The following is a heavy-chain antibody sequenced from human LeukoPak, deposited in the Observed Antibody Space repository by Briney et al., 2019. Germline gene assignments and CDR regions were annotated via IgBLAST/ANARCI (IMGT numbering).Heavy chain of an antibody. D-gene: IGHD5-12*01. V-gene: IGHV3-33*01. Sequence: GGSLRLSCAASGFTFSSHGIHWVRQAPGKGLEWVAIIWYDGSNKYYADSVKGRFTISRDNSKNTLYLHMNSLRAEDTAVYYCARDIPRFTEDIVATAGLDAFDIWGQGTMVTVSS. J-gene: IGHJ3*02. CDR2: IWYDGSNK. CDR1: GFTFSSHG. CDR3: ARDIPRFTEDIVATAGLDAFDI.